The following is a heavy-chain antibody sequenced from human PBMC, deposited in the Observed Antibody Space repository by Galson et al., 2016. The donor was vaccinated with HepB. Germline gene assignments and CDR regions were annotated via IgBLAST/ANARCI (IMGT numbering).Heavy chain of an antibody. CDR1: GYTFTAYS. D-gene: IGHD5-12*01. CDR3: TRVIVADFDY. Sequence: SVKVSCKASGYTFTAYSIHWVRQAPGQGLEWMGWINPNSDATNFAQKFQGRVTMTRDTSISTAHMELSRLRSDDTAVYYCTRVIVADFDYWGQGTLVTVSS. V-gene: IGHV1-2*02. CDR2: INPNSDAT. J-gene: IGHJ4*02.